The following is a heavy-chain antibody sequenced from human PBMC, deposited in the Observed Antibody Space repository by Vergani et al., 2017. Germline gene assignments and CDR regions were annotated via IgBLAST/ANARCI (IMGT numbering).Heavy chain of an antibody. CDR1: GFSLSTSGVG. CDR3: ARSYYDFWSGSVDY. CDR2: IYWNDDK. D-gene: IGHD3-3*01. Sequence: QITLKESGPTLVKPTQTLTLTCTFSGFSLSTSGVGVGWIRQPPGKALEWLALIYWNDDKRYSPSLKSRLTITKDTSKNQVVLTMTNTDPVDTATYYCARSYYDFWSGSVDYWGQGTLVTVSS. V-gene: IGHV2-5*01. J-gene: IGHJ4*02.